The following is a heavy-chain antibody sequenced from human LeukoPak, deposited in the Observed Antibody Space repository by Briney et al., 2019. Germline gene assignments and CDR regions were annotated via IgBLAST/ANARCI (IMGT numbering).Heavy chain of an antibody. J-gene: IGHJ4*02. CDR3: ARAPYDSSGEFYVDY. Sequence: SETLSLTCTVSGGSISSYYWSWIRQPPGKRLEWIGHIYNSGSSNYNPSLSSRVTISVDTSKNQFSLRLSSVTAADTAVYYCARAPYDSSGEFYVDYWGQGTLVTVSS. CDR2: IYNSGSS. V-gene: IGHV4-59*01. CDR1: GGSISSYY. D-gene: IGHD3-22*01.